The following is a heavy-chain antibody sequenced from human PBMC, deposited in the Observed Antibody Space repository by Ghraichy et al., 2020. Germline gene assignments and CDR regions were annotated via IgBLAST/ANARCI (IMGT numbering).Heavy chain of an antibody. J-gene: IGHJ3*02. V-gene: IGHV4-39*01. D-gene: IGHD5-18*01. CDR3: ARRVDTDMVSARAAFDI. CDR2: IYYTGRT. Sequence: SQTLSLTCTVSDASISSSSYHWSWIRQPPGKGLEWIGSIYYTGRTYYNPSLKSRVTISVGTSKNQFSLKLSSVTAADTAVYYCARRVDTDMVSARAAFDIWGQGTMVTVSS. CDR1: DASISSSSYH.